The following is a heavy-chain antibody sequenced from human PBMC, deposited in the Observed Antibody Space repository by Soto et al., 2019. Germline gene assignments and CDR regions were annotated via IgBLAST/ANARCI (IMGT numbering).Heavy chain of an antibody. J-gene: IGHJ4*02. Sequence: QVQLVQSGAEVKKPGASVKVSCKASGYTFTSYGISWVRQAPGQGLEWMGWISAYNGNTNYAQKLQGRVTMTTDTSTSTAYMELRSLRSDDTAVYYCARDSIHHMVRGVIKPAYWGLGTLVTVSS. D-gene: IGHD3-10*01. V-gene: IGHV1-18*01. CDR3: ARDSIHHMVRGVIKPAY. CDR2: ISAYNGNT. CDR1: GYTFTSYG.